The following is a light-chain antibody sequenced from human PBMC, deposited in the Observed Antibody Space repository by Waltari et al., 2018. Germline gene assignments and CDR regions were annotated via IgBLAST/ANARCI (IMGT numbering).Light chain of an antibody. Sequence: QAGLTQPPSVSKGLRQTATLTCTGNSNNIGNQGATWLQQHQGHPPKPLAYRNNNRPSGISKRFSASRSVNTASLTITGLQPEDEADDCCSAWDSNLIAWVFGGGTKLTVL. CDR3: SAWDSNLIAWV. J-gene: IGLJ3*02. CDR2: RNN. V-gene: IGLV10-54*04. CDR1: SNNIGNQG.